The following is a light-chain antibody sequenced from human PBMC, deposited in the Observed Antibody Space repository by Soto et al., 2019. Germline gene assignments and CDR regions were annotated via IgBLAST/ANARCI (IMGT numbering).Light chain of an antibody. Sequence: QAVVTQEPSFSVSPGGTVTLTCGLNSGSVSTSYYPSWYQQTPGQAPRTLIYSTRTRSSGVPDRFSGSILGNKAALTITGAQADDESDYYCVLYMGSGIGVFGGGTKVTVL. J-gene: IGLJ2*01. CDR2: STR. CDR1: SGSVSTSYY. V-gene: IGLV8-61*01. CDR3: VLYMGSGIGV.